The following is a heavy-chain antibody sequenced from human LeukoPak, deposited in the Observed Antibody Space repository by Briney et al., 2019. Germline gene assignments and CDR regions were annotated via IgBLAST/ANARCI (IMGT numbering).Heavy chain of an antibody. CDR2: IIPIFGTA. J-gene: IGHJ4*02. CDR3: ARDSYGDSTGGLDY. D-gene: IGHD4-17*01. Sequence: SVKVSCKASRGTFSSYAISWVRQAPGQGLEWMGGIIPIFGTANYAQKFQGRVTITADESTSTAYMELSSLRSEDTAVYYCARDSYGDSTGGLDYWGQGTLVTVSS. V-gene: IGHV1-69*13. CDR1: RGTFSSYA.